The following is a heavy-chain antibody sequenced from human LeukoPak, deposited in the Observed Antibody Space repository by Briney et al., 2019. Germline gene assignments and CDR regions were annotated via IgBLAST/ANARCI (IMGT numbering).Heavy chain of an antibody. D-gene: IGHD2-2*01. V-gene: IGHV3-23*01. CDR1: GFTFSSYG. CDR3: AKEVSYCSSTSCFHGDY. J-gene: IGHJ4*02. CDR2: ISGSGGST. Sequence: PGGSLRLSCAASGFTFSSYGMSWVRQAPGKGLEWVSAISGSGGSTYYADSVKGRFTISRDNSKNTLYLQMNSLRAEDTAVYYCAKEVSYCSSTSCFHGDYWGQGTLVTVSS.